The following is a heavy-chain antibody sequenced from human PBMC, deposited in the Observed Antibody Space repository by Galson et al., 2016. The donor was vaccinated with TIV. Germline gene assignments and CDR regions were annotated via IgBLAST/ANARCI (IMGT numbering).Heavy chain of an antibody. CDR3: ARLNGDACYYFNIDL. V-gene: IGHV3-20*04. J-gene: IGHJ6*03. CDR1: GFTFDDHG. CDR2: ISWNGGRT. Sequence: SLRLSCAVSGFTFDDHGMSWVRQAPGKGLEWVSGISWNGGRTYYADSVKGRFTVSRDHAKNSVYLQMNSLRAEDTALYYWARLNGDACYYFNIDLWGKGTTVTVSS. D-gene: IGHD3-10*01.